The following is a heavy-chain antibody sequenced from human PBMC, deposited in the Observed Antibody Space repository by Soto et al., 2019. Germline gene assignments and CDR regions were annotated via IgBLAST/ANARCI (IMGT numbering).Heavy chain of an antibody. CDR1: GYTFTGYY. D-gene: IGHD1-1*01. Sequence: ASVKVSCKASGYTFTGYYMHWVRQAPGKGLEWMGGFDPEDGETIYAQKFQGRVTMTEDTSTDTAYMELSSLRSEDTAVYYCATESRNPYYYYYGMDVWGQGTTVTVSS. J-gene: IGHJ6*02. V-gene: IGHV1-24*01. CDR2: FDPEDGET. CDR3: ATESRNPYYYYYGMDV.